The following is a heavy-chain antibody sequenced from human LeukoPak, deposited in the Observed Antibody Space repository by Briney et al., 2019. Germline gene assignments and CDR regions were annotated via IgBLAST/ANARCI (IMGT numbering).Heavy chain of an antibody. J-gene: IGHJ4*02. D-gene: IGHD2-15*01. CDR1: GFTFDDYA. CDR3: AKDIGGGYFFDY. CDR2: ISWNSGSI. Sequence: GGSLRLSCAASGFTFDDYAMHWVRQAPGKGLEWVSGISWNSGSIGYADSVKGRFTISRDNAKNSLYLQMNSLRAEDTALYYCAKDIGGGYFFDYWGQGTLVTVSS. V-gene: IGHV3-9*01.